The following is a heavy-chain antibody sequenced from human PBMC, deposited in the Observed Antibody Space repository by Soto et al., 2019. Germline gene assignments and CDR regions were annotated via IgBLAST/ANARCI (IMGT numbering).Heavy chain of an antibody. CDR1: ACSISGYY. CDR2: TRYSEST. Sequence: SETLSLTCSVSACSISGYYWSWIRQRPGKGLEWIGYTRYSESTSYNPSLMSRLILSVDTSNNQFSLKLSSVTAADTAVYYCARHDLRGGAYDSWGQGTLVTVSS. D-gene: IGHD3-10*01. J-gene: IGHJ4*02. V-gene: IGHV4-59*08. CDR3: ARHDLRGGAYDS.